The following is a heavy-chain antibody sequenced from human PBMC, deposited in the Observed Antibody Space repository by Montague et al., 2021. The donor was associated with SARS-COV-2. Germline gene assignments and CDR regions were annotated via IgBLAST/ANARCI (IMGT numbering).Heavy chain of an antibody. Sequence: SETLSLTCSVSGYSISSGSYCGWFSHQPGKRLLWFVEINHRGGTYYSPSLQSRVTVTADTSKNQLSLRLSSVTAADTAVYYCARWYYGSWSCPDWGQGTPVTVSS. V-gene: IGHV4-38-2*01. CDR2: INHRGGT. CDR1: GYSISSGSY. CDR3: ARWYYGSWSCPD. D-gene: IGHD3-10*01. J-gene: IGHJ4*02.